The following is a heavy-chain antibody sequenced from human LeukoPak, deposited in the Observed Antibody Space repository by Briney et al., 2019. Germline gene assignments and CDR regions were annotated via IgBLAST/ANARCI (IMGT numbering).Heavy chain of an antibody. CDR1: GFXFSSYG. Sequence: PGGSLRLSCAASGFXFSSYGIHWVRQAPGKGLVWVTIILYDGSHEYYADSVKGRFTSSRDNSKNTLYLQMNSLRPEDTAVYYCAKGGEGGSHRYFEYWGQGTLVTVSS. CDR2: ILYDGSHE. D-gene: IGHD1-26*01. CDR3: AKGGEGGSHRYFEY. V-gene: IGHV3-30*02. J-gene: IGHJ4*02.